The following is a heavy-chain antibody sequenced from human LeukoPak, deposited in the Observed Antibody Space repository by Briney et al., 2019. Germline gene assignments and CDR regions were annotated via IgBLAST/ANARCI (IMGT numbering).Heavy chain of an antibody. V-gene: IGHV3-30*04. CDR1: GFTFSSYA. CDR2: ISYDGSNK. J-gene: IGHJ4*02. Sequence: GGSLRLSCAASGFTFSSYAMHWVRQAPGKGLEWVAVISYDGSNKYYADSVKGRFTISRDNSKNTLYLQMNSLRAEDTAVCYCARDCSSTSCDWGQGTLVTVSS. D-gene: IGHD2-2*01. CDR3: ARDCSSTSCD.